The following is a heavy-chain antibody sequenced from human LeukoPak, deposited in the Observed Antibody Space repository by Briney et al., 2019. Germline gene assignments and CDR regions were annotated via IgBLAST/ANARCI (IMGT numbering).Heavy chain of an antibody. J-gene: IGHJ4*02. CDR3: ARHTAAAGTHLDY. CDR2: IIPILGIA. V-gene: IGHV1-69*04. CDR1: GGTFSSYA. Sequence: EASVKVSCKASGGTFSSYAISWVRQAPGQGLEWMGRIIPILGIANYAQKFQGRVTITADKSTSTAYMELSSLRSEDTAVYYCARHTAAAGTHLDYWGQGTLVTVSS. D-gene: IGHD6-13*01.